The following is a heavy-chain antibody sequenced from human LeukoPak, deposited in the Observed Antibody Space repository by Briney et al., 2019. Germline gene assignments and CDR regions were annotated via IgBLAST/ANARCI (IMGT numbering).Heavy chain of an antibody. Sequence: PGGSLILSCAASGVTFSAYEMNWVRQAPGKGLGWLACISGSGTPVYYADSVKGRFTISRDNAKNSLYLHMNSLRAEDTAVYYCARDVAAAGMKSDYWGQGTLVTVSS. CDR1: GVTFSAYE. CDR3: ARDVAAAGMKSDY. CDR2: ISGSGTPV. D-gene: IGHD6-13*01. J-gene: IGHJ4*02. V-gene: IGHV3-48*03.